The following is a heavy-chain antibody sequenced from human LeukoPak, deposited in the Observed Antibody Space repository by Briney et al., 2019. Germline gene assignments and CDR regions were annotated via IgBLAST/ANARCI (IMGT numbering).Heavy chain of an antibody. Sequence: ASVKVSCKASGYTFTSYGISWVRQAPGQGLEWMGWISAYNGNTNYAQKLQGRVTMTTDTSTSTAYMELRSLRSDDTAVYYCARESAARDYYYYMDVWGKGTTVTVSS. CDR1: GYTFTSYG. J-gene: IGHJ6*03. CDR3: ARESAARDYYYYMDV. D-gene: IGHD6-13*01. V-gene: IGHV1-18*01. CDR2: ISAYNGNT.